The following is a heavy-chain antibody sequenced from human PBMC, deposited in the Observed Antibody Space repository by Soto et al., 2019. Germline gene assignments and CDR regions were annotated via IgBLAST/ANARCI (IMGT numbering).Heavy chain of an antibody. V-gene: IGHV4-30-4*01. CDR2: IYKSATT. CDR1: GDSISNLDYF. CDR3: ARGRYCLTGRCFPNWFDS. J-gene: IGHJ5*01. Sequence: SETLSLTCSVSGDSISNLDYFWAWIRQPPGQALEYMGYIYKSATTYYNPSFESRVAISVATSKSQFSLHVTSVTAADTAVYFCARGRYCLTGRCFPNWFDSWGQGALVTVSS. D-gene: IGHD7-27*01.